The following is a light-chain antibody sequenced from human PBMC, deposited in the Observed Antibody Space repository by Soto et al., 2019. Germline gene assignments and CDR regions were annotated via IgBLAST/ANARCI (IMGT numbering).Light chain of an antibody. Sequence: EIVLTQSPATLSLSPGERATLSCRASQSVSTYLDWYQQKPGQAPRLLVYDASNRATGIPARFSGSGSGTDFTLTISNLEPEDFAVYYCQQRSKWPPLTFGGGTKVEI. V-gene: IGKV3-11*01. CDR1: QSVSTY. CDR2: DAS. J-gene: IGKJ4*02. CDR3: QQRSKWPPLT.